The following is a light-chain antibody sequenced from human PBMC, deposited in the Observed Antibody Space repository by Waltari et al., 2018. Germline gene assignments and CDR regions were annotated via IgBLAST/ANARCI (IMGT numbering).Light chain of an antibody. CDR2: AAS. V-gene: IGKV1-8*01. CDR1: QSVSTY. CDR3: QQYYDYQRS. Sequence: AIRMTQSQSSLSASTGDRVTITCRASQSVSTYLAWYQQKPGKAPKLLIYAASTLQRGVPLRFSGSGSGTDFTLSISCLQSEDFATYYCQQYYDYQRSFGQGTKVEIK. J-gene: IGKJ1*01.